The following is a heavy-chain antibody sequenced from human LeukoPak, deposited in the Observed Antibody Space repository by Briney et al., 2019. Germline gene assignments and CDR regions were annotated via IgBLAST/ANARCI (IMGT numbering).Heavy chain of an antibody. CDR2: INHSGST. D-gene: IGHD6-6*01. J-gene: IGHJ4*02. V-gene: IGHV4-34*01. CDR3: ARLIRYSSSSGYYFDY. Sequence: XXXXXXYYWSWIRQPPGKGLEWIGEINHSGSTNYNPSLKSRVTISVDTSKNQFSLKLSSVTAADTAVYYCARLIRYSSSSGYYFDYWGQGTLVTVSS. CDR1: XXXXXXYY.